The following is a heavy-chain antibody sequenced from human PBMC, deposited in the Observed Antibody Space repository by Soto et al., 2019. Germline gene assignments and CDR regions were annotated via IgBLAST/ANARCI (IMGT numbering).Heavy chain of an antibody. J-gene: IGHJ4*02. V-gene: IGHV1-18*04. CDR2: ISAYNGNT. CDR1: GYTFTSYG. D-gene: IGHD1-20*01. CDR3: AMRRDYNWNDGSDY. Sequence: QVQLVQSGAEVKKPGASVKVSCKASGYTFTSYGISWVRQAPGQGLEWMGWISAYNGNTNSAQKLQGRVTMTTDTSTSTTYMEMRSLRTDDKAVYYCAMRRDYNWNDGSDYWGQGTLVTVSS.